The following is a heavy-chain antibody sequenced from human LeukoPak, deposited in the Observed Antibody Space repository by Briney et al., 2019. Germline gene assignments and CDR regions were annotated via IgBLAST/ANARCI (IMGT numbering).Heavy chain of an antibody. V-gene: IGHV1-8*03. CDR1: GYTSANYE. D-gene: IGHD3-10*01. Sequence: GASVKVSCKASGYTSANYEIHWVRQATGQGLEWMAWVNPNSGNTNYAQKFQGRVTVTRNTFISTAYMELGSLGFEDTAVYYCARGTSYYASGSYPDFDYWGQGTLVTVSS. CDR2: VNPNSGNT. J-gene: IGHJ4*02. CDR3: ARGTSYYASGSYPDFDY.